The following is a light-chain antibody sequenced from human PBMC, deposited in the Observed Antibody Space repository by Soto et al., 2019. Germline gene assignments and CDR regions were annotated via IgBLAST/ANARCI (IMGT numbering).Light chain of an antibody. Sequence: DIQMTQSPSTLSASVGDRVTITCRASQSIGTCLDWYQQKAGKAPKLLIYATSSLQSGVPSRFSGSGSGTDFTLTISSLQREDLAIYYCQQYNRPSWTFGQGTKVEIK. CDR1: QSIGTC. CDR3: QQYNRPSWT. J-gene: IGKJ1*01. CDR2: ATS. V-gene: IGKV1-5*01.